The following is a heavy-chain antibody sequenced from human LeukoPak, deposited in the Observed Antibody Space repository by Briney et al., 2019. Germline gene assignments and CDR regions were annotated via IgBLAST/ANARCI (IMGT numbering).Heavy chain of an antibody. Sequence: PSETLSLTCTVSGGSISSYYWSWIRQPPGKGLEWIGYIYYSGSTNYNPSLKSRVTISVDTSKNQFSLKLSSVTAADTAVYYCARVGVSSSWYLPNNYRYYYYMDVWGKGTTVTVSS. D-gene: IGHD6-13*01. J-gene: IGHJ6*03. CDR1: GGSISSYY. CDR3: ARVGVSSSWYLPNNYRYYYYMDV. CDR2: IYYSGST. V-gene: IGHV4-59*12.